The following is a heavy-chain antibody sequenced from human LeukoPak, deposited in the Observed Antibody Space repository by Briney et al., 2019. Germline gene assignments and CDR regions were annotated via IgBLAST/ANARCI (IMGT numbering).Heavy chain of an antibody. CDR3: AKTYYYDSSGYYYWYFDL. V-gene: IGHV3-23*01. Sequence: SGGSLRLSCAASGFTFSSYAMGWVRQAPGKGLEWVSGISGSGGSTYYADSVKGRFTISRDNPKNTLYLQMNSLRAEDTAVYYCAKTYYYDSSGYYYWYFDLWGRGTLVTVSS. CDR2: ISGSGGST. D-gene: IGHD3-22*01. CDR1: GFTFSSYA. J-gene: IGHJ2*01.